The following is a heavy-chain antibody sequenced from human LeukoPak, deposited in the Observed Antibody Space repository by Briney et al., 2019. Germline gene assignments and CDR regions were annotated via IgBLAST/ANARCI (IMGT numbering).Heavy chain of an antibody. J-gene: IGHJ6*02. V-gene: IGHV1-24*01. Sequence: ASVKVSCKVSGYTLTKLSMHWVRQAPGKGLEWMGGFDPEDGETIYAQKFQGRVTMTEDTSTDTAYMELSSLRSEDMAVYYYARDRDIVVVPAEFGMDVWGQGTTVTVSS. D-gene: IGHD2-2*01. CDR1: GYTLTKLS. CDR3: ARDRDIVVVPAEFGMDV. CDR2: FDPEDGET.